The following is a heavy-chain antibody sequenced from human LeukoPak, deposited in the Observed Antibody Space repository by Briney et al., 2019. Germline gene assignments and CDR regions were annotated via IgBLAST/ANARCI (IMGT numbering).Heavy chain of an antibody. V-gene: IGHV4-38-2*02. CDR1: GYSISNGYY. Sequence: MTSETLSLTCTVSGYSISNGYYWAWIRQPPGKGLAWIGSISYSGRTYYNPSLKSRVTISVDTSKNQFSLKLSSVTAADTAVYYCARLRRRRTYYYDSSAHYYFDYWGQGTLVTVSS. CDR3: ARLRRRRTYYYDSSAHYYFDY. CDR2: ISYSGRT. D-gene: IGHD3-22*01. J-gene: IGHJ4*02.